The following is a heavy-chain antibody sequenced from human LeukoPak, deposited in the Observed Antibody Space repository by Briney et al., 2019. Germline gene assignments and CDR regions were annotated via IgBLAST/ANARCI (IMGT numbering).Heavy chain of an antibody. CDR1: GFTFSSYG. CDR3: AKVRGPGEVSGWYYFDS. Sequence: GGSLRLSYAASGFTFSSYGMHWVRQAPGKGLEWVAVIWYDGSNKYYADSVKGRFTISRDNSKNTLYLQMNSLRAEDTAVYYCAKVRGPGEVSGWYYFDSWGQGTLVTVSS. D-gene: IGHD6-19*01. V-gene: IGHV3-33*06. J-gene: IGHJ4*02. CDR2: IWYDGSNK.